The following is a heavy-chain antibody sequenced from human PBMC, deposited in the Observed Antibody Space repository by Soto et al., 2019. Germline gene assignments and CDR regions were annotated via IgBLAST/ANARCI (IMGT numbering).Heavy chain of an antibody. V-gene: IGHV3-30*18. CDR1: GLTFSSYG. CDR2: ISYDGSNK. CDR3: AKDPEYSSSRGYCYD. D-gene: IGHD6-6*01. Sequence: QVQLVESGGGVVQPWRSLRLSCESSGLTFSSYGMHWVRQGPGKGLEWVAVISYDGSNKYYADSVKGRFIISKDNSKNTLYLQMNSLRAEDTAVYYCAKDPEYSSSRGYCYDWGQGTLVTVSS. J-gene: IGHJ4*02.